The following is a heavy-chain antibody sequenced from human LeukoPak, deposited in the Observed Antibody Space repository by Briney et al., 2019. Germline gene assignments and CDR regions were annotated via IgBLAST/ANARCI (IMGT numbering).Heavy chain of an antibody. CDR1: GGSISSSVYY. V-gene: IGHV4-39*01. J-gene: IGHJ4*02. Sequence: PSETLSLTCTVSGGSISSSVYYWGWIRQPPGKGLEWIGSIYYSGSTYYNLSLKSRVAISVDTSKNQFALRLTSVTAADTAVYYCARHPQYWGQGTLATVSS. CDR2: IYYSGST. CDR3: ARHPQY.